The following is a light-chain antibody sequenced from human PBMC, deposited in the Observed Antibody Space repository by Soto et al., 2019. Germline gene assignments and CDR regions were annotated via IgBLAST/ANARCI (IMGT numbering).Light chain of an antibody. CDR3: QQYNSYWT. V-gene: IGKV1D-16*01. CDR2: AAS. Sequence: DIQMTQSPSSVSASVGDRVTITCRGSQGISRWLTWYQQKPGKAPKLLIFAASSLQTGVPPRFSGGGSGTDFSLTISSLHPEDFATYYCQQYNSYWTFGQGTKVDIK. J-gene: IGKJ1*01. CDR1: QGISRW.